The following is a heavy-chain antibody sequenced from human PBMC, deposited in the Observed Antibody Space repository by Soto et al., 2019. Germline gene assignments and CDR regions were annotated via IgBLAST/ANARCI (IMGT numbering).Heavy chain of an antibody. CDR2: ISSSSTTK. D-gene: IGHD6-19*01. CDR1: GFTFNSYS. CDR3: ARPSSGWEYGFDP. J-gene: IGHJ5*02. V-gene: IGHV3-48*02. Sequence: EVQLVESGGGLVQPGGSLRLSCAASGFTFNSYSMNWVRQAPGKGLEWVSYISSSSTTKYYTDSVKGRFTISRDNVKNSLYLQMNTLRDTDTAVYYCARPSSGWEYGFDPWGQGTLVTVSS.